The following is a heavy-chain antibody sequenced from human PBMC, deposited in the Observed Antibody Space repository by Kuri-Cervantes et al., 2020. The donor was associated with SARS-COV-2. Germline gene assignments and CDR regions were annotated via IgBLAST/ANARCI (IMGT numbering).Heavy chain of an antibody. V-gene: IGHV1-69*13. CDR3: VRGYCGDDCYYPDFDY. J-gene: IGHJ4*02. CDR1: GGTFSSYA. CDR2: IIPIFGTA. Sequence: SVKVSCKASGGTFSSYAISWVRQAPGQGLEWMGGIIPIFGTANYAQKSQGRVTITADESTSTAYMELSRLRSDDTAVYYCVRGYCGDDCYYPDFDYWGQGTLVTVSS. D-gene: IGHD2-21*01.